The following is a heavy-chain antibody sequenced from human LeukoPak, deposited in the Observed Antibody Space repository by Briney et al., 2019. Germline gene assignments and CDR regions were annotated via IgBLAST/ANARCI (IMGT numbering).Heavy chain of an antibody. V-gene: IGHV3-21*01. Sequence: GGSRRLSYADSGFTFRSYSMNWVREAPGKGLEWVSSISSTGSSIYYADSVKGRFTISRDNAKNSLFLQMDRLRAEDTAVFYCARCRGGSCYSSGYFDSWGQGTLVTVSS. J-gene: IGHJ4*02. CDR2: ISSTGSSI. D-gene: IGHD2-15*01. CDR3: ARCRGGSCYSSGYFDS. CDR1: GFTFRSYS.